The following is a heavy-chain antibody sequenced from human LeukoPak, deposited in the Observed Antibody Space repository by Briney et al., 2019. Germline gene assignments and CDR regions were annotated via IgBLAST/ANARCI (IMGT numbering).Heavy chain of an antibody. CDR1: GFTFNNYG. D-gene: IGHD2-21*02. CDR3: AKTAHCGVDCYSWYVDY. J-gene: IGHJ4*02. V-gene: IGHV3-23*01. Sequence: RGTLRLSCAASGFTFNNYGMSWVRQAPGKGLGWVSTITSSGTTTYYADSVQGRFTISRDNAKNSLYLQMHSLRADDTAVYNCAKTAHCGVDCYSWYVDYWGQGTLVTVSS. CDR2: ITSSGTTT.